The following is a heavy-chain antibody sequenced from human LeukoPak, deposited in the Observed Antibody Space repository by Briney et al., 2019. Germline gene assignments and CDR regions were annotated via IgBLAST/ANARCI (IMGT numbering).Heavy chain of an antibody. CDR3: AGGATYSAKNYMDV. D-gene: IGHD1-26*01. Sequence: ASVKVSCKASGYTFTSYGISWVRQAPGQGLEWMGWINPNSGGTNYAQKFQGRVTMTRDTSISTAYMELSRLRSDDTAVYYCAGGATYSAKNYMDVWGKGTTVTVSS. J-gene: IGHJ6*03. CDR1: GYTFTSYG. CDR2: INPNSGGT. V-gene: IGHV1-2*02.